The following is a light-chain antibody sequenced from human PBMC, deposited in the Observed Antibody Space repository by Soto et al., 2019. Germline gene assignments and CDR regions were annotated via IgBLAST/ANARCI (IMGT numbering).Light chain of an antibody. CDR1: QSVGSD. CDR2: GAS. Sequence: EIVMTQSPATLSVSPGERATLSCRASQSVGSDLAWYQRKPGQAPRLLIYGASSRATGTPNRFSGSGSGTDFTLTISRLEPEDCAVYYCQHYGSSPRFGQGTKVDIK. J-gene: IGKJ1*01. CDR3: QHYGSSPR. V-gene: IGKV3-20*01.